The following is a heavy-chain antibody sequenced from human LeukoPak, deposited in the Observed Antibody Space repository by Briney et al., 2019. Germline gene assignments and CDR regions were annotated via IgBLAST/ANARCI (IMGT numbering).Heavy chain of an antibody. Sequence: PGGSLRLSCAASGFTFSSYAMSWVRQAPGKGLEWVSAISCSGGSTYSPDSVKGRFTISRDNSKNTLYLQMNSLRAEDTAVYYCAKQPLVVATFTFDYCGQGTLVTVSS. V-gene: IGHV3-23*01. CDR1: GFTFSSYA. CDR3: AKQPLVVATFTFDY. CDR2: ISCSGGST. J-gene: IGHJ4*02. D-gene: IGHD1-26*01.